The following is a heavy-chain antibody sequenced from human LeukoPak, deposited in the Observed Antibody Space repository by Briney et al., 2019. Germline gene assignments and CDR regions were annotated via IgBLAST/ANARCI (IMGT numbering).Heavy chain of an antibody. CDR2: IWYDGSNK. V-gene: IGHV3-33*01. CDR1: GFTFSSHG. D-gene: IGHD6-13*01. Sequence: GRSLRLSCAASGFTFSSHGMHWVRQAPGKGLEWVAVIWYDGSNKYYADSVKGRFTIFRDNFKNTLYLQMNSLRAEDTAVYYCARDAEEELVPWFDPWGQGTLVTVSS. CDR3: ARDAEEELVPWFDP. J-gene: IGHJ5*02.